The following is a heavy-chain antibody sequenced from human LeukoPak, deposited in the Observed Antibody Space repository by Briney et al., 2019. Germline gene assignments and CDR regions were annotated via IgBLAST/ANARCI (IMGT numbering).Heavy chain of an antibody. J-gene: IGHJ3*02. CDR3: ARTDTVGAIGHGAFDI. CDR2: ISSSSSYI. CDR1: GFTFSSYS. Sequence: GGSLRLSCAASGFTFSSYSMNWVRQAPGKGLEWVSSISSSSSYIYYADSVKGRFTISRDNAKNSLYLQMNSLRAEDTAVYYCARTDTVGAIGHGAFDIWGQGTMVTVSS. V-gene: IGHV3-21*01. D-gene: IGHD1-26*01.